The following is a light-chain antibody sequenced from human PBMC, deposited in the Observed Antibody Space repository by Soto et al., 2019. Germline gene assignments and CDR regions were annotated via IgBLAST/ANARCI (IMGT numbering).Light chain of an antibody. V-gene: IGKV3-11*02. CDR2: GSY. CDR1: QTISTD. J-gene: IGKJ4*01. CDR3: QQCYTWPLT. Sequence: EIVLTQSPVTLSLSPGQRATLSCRASQTISTDLAWYQQKPGQAPSLLIQGSYNTATGIPARFSGGGSGRDFTLTISSLEPEDSAVYYCQQCYTWPLTFGGGTKVEI.